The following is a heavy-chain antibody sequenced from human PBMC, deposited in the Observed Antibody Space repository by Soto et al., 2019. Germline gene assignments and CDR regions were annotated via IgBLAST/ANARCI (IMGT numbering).Heavy chain of an antibody. CDR3: SRDAVVGAKALNY. CDR2: IKEDGSEK. CDR1: GFTFSNYW. V-gene: IGHV3-7*01. J-gene: IGHJ4*02. Sequence: GGSLRLSCAASGFTFSNYWMTWVRQAPGKGLEWVANIKEDGSEKHYVDSVKGRFTISRDNAKNSLYLQMNSLRVEDTAVYFCSRDAVVGAKALNYWGQGALVTVSS. D-gene: IGHD1-26*01.